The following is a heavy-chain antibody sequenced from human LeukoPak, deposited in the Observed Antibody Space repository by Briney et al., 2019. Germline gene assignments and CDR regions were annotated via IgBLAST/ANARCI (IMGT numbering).Heavy chain of an antibody. CDR3: ARVPSNRSSRYEYFDY. D-gene: IGHD6-13*01. Sequence: ASVNVSCQASGYTFTSHSISWVGPAPGQGREWMGLNSAWNGDTNDAQNFQGRITMTTDASTTTAYMELRSLKSDVTAIYYCARVPSNRSSRYEYFDYWGQGTLVTVSS. CDR1: GYTFTSHS. CDR2: NSAWNGDT. J-gene: IGHJ4*02. V-gene: IGHV1-18*01.